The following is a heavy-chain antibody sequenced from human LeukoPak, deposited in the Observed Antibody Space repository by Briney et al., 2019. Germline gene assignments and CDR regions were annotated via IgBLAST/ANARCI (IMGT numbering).Heavy chain of an antibody. D-gene: IGHD4-17*01. CDR2: INPNSGGT. Sequence: ASVKVSCKASGGTFAGYYMHWVRQAPGQGLEWMGWINPNSGGTNYAQKFQGRVTMTRDTSISTAYMELSRLRSDDTAVYYCARQDYGDAFDIWGQGTMVTVSS. CDR1: GGTFAGYY. V-gene: IGHV1-2*02. CDR3: ARQDYGDAFDI. J-gene: IGHJ3*02.